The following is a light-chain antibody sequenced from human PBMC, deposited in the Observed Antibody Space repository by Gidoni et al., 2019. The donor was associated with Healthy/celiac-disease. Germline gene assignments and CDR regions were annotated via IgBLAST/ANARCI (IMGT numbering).Light chain of an antibody. J-gene: IGKJ2*01. Sequence: DIQMTQSPSSLSASVGDRVTITCRASQSISSYLNWYKQKPGKAHKLLIYAESSLQTGVPSRFTGSGSGTDFTLTISSLQPEDFATYYCQQSYSTPNTFGQGTKLEIK. CDR1: QSISSY. V-gene: IGKV1-39*01. CDR3: QQSYSTPNT. CDR2: AES.